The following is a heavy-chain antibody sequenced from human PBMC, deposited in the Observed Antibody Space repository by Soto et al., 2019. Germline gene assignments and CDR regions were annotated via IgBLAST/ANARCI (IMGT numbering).Heavy chain of an antibody. CDR3: ARAGDSSGPVALGY. J-gene: IGHJ4*02. CDR1: GGSISSGGSS. V-gene: IGHV4-30-2*01. D-gene: IGHD6-19*01. Sequence: QLQLQESGSGLVKPSQTLSLTCAVSGGSISSGGSSWSWIRQPPGKGLEWIGYIYHSGSTYYNQTLKRRVTMTVDRSKNQFSLRLSSVTAADTSVYYCARAGDSSGPVALGYWGQGTLVTVSS. CDR2: IYHSGST.